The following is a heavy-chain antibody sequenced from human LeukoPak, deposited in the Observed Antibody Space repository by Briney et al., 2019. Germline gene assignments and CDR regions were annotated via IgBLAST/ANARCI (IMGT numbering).Heavy chain of an antibody. Sequence: EASVKVSCKASGGTFSSYAISWVRQAPGQGLEWMGGIIPIFGTANHAQKFQGRVTITADESTSTAYMELSSLRSEDTAVYYCAREPSSNWFDPWGQGTLVTVSS. J-gene: IGHJ5*02. CDR2: IIPIFGTA. V-gene: IGHV1-69*01. CDR3: AREPSSNWFDP. CDR1: GGTFSSYA.